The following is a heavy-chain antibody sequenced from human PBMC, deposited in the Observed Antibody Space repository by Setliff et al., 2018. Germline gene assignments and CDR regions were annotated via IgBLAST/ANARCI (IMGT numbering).Heavy chain of an antibody. D-gene: IGHD3-16*01. V-gene: IGHV1-18*01. CDR2: ISGYNGYT. Sequence: KVSCKAFGYTFAKYGTSWVRQAPGQGLEWMGWISGYNGYTVYAQKFQDRLTVTADTSSKTTYMELRSLTSDDTAVYFCTRSRGPRVVLAADFDFWGQGTLVTVSS. J-gene: IGHJ4*02. CDR3: TRSRGPRVVLAADFDF. CDR1: GYTFAKYG.